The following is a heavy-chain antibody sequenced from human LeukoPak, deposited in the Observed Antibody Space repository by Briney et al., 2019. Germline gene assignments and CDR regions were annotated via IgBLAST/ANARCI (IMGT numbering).Heavy chain of an antibody. Sequence: GGSLRLSCAASGFTFSNYNMNWVRQAPGKGLEWVSSITNSSSYIYYADSVKGRFTVSRDNAKNSLYLQMNSLRAEDMAVYYCARDPGIGDYWGQGTLATVSS. J-gene: IGHJ4*02. V-gene: IGHV3-21*01. CDR2: ITNSSSYI. D-gene: IGHD1-26*01. CDR1: GFTFSNYN. CDR3: ARDPGIGDY.